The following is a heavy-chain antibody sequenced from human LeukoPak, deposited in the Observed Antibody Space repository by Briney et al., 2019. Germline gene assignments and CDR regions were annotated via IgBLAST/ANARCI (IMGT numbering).Heavy chain of an antibody. CDR1: GFTFSNYG. J-gene: IGHJ3*02. D-gene: IGHD2-2*01. Sequence: GGSLRLSCAASGFTFSNYGMHWVRQAPGKGLEWVAVIWYDGSNKYYADSVKGRFTISRDNSKNTLYLQMNSLRAEDTAVYYCASYCSSTSCYSPFDAFDIWGQGTMVTVSS. CDR2: IWYDGSNK. V-gene: IGHV3-33*01. CDR3: ASYCSSTSCYSPFDAFDI.